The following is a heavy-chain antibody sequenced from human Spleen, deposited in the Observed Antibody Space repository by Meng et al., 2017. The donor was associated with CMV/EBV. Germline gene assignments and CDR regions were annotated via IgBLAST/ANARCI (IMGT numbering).Heavy chain of an antibody. CDR2: ITAPTGSI. CDR1: GFAVSGHN. J-gene: IGHJ5*02. D-gene: IGHD2-21*01. Sequence: GESLKISCAASGFAVSGHNMNWVRQALGKGLEWVSYITAPTGSIYYADSVKGRFTISRDNAENSLYLQMNSLRVEDSAIYYCAREIRETKWGDVNWFDLWGQGTLVTVSS. V-gene: IGHV3-48*04. CDR3: AREIRETKWGDVNWFDL.